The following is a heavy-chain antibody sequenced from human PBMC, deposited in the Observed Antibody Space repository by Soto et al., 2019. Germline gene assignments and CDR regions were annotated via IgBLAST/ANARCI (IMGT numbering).Heavy chain of an antibody. CDR1: GFTFSTYG. Sequence: QVQLVESGGGVVQPGRSLRLSCAASGFTFSTYGMHWVRQATGKGLEWVAVISYDGSNKHYADSVKGRFTISRDNSKNTLYLQMNSLRAEDTAVYYCAKDALSGYSYGYFDYWGQGTLVTVSS. CDR2: ISYDGSNK. CDR3: AKDALSGYSYGYFDY. V-gene: IGHV3-30*18. J-gene: IGHJ4*02. D-gene: IGHD5-18*01.